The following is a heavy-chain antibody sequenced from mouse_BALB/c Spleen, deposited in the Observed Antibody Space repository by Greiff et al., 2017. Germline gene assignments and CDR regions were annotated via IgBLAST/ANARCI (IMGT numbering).Heavy chain of an antibody. Sequence: EVNVVESGGGLVQPGGSLKLSCAASGFTFSSYGMSWVRQTPDKRLELVATINSNGGSTYYPDSVKGRFTISRDNAKNTLYLQMSSLKSEDTAMYYCAREYGYDGAWFAYWGQGTLVTVSA. V-gene: IGHV5-6-3*01. J-gene: IGHJ3*01. CDR1: GFTFSSYG. CDR2: INSNGGST. CDR3: AREYGYDGAWFAY. D-gene: IGHD2-2*01.